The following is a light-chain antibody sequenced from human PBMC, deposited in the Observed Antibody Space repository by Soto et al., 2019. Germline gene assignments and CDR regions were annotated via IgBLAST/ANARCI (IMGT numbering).Light chain of an antibody. Sequence: DIVLTQSPGTLSLSPGERATLSCRASQDVLNNYLAWFQQKPGQALRLLISAISTWASGIPDGFSGSGSGTHFNLTISRLEPEDFAVYYCQQFGTPPWTFGQGTKVE. J-gene: IGKJ1*01. CDR3: QQFGTPPWT. V-gene: IGKV3-20*01. CDR1: QDVLNNY. CDR2: AIS.